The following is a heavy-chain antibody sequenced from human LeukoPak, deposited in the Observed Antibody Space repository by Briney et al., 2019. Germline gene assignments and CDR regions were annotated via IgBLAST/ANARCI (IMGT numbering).Heavy chain of an antibody. CDR3: AKDPGYDSSSYRNYYYYYMDV. V-gene: IGHV3-30*02. Sequence: GGSLRLSCAASGFTFSSYAMHWVRQAPGKGLEWVAFIRYDGSNKYYADSVKGRFTISRDNSKNTLYLQMNSLRAEDTAVYYCAKDPGYDSSSYRNYYYYYMDVWGKGTTVTVSS. D-gene: IGHD6-6*01. CDR2: IRYDGSNK. J-gene: IGHJ6*03. CDR1: GFTFSSYA.